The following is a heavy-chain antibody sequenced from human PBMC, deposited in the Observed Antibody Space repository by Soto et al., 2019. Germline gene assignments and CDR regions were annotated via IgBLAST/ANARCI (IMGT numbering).Heavy chain of an antibody. J-gene: IGHJ6*02. V-gene: IGHV3-23*01. Sequence: EVQLLESGGGLVQPGGSLRLSCAASGFTFSSYAMSWVRQAPGKGLEWVSAISRSGGSTYYADSVKGRFTISRDNSKNTLYLQMNSLRAEDTAVYYCAKNVWGITIFGGMDVWGQGTTVTVSS. CDR3: AKNVWGITIFGGMDV. CDR2: ISRSGGST. CDR1: GFTFSSYA. D-gene: IGHD3-9*01.